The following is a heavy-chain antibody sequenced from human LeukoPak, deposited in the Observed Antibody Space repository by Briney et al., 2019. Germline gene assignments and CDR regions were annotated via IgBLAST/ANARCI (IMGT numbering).Heavy chain of an antibody. CDR2: ISWNSGSI. CDR1: GFTFDDYA. CDR3: AKGTIAAQPRYYYYGMDV. V-gene: IGHV3-9*01. D-gene: IGHD6-6*01. J-gene: IGHJ6*02. Sequence: GRSLRLSCAASGFTFDDYAMPWVRQAPGKGLEWVSGISWNSGSIGYADSVKGRFTISRDNAKNSLYLQMNSLRAEDTALYYCAKGTIAAQPRYYYYGMDVWGQGTTVTVSS.